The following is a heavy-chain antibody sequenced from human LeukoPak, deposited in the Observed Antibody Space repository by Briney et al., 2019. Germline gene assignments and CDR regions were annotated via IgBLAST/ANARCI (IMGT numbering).Heavy chain of an antibody. CDR2: ISFDGNNE. CDR3: AKLHRYCSSTSCSGTFYFDY. J-gene: IGHJ4*02. Sequence: PGRSLRLSCAASGFTFSSYAMHWVRQAPGKGLEWVAVISFDGNNEYYADSVKGRFTISRDNSKNTLYLQMNSLRAEDTAVYYCAKLHRYCSSTSCSGTFYFDYWGQGTLVTVSS. CDR1: GFTFSSYA. D-gene: IGHD2-2*01. V-gene: IGHV3-30-3*02.